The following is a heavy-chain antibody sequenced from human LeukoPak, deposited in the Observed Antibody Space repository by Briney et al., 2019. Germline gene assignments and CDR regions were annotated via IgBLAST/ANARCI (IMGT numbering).Heavy chain of an antibody. CDR3: ARPDEQQLVRDAFDI. CDR1: GFTFSSYG. Sequence: GRSLRLSCVASGFTFSSYGMHWVRQAPGKGPEWVSSISSSSSYIYYADSVKGRFTISRDNAKNSLYLQMNSLRAEDTAVYYCARPDEQQLVRDAFDIWGQGTMVTVSS. CDR2: ISSSSSYI. J-gene: IGHJ3*02. V-gene: IGHV3-21*01. D-gene: IGHD6-13*01.